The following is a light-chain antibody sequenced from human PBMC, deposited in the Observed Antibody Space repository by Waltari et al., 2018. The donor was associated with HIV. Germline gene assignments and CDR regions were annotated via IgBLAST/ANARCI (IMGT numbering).Light chain of an antibody. Sequence: DVVMMPSPDALMGSLGERVSFDSKSSVSVFSTSNKNIYLAWYQPRPGQTPNLLVYSPTTQVSGVPARFSGSGSGTDFTLTINNLQAEDAAIYYWQQYYITPPTFGQGTKVEI. CDR3: QQYYITPPT. J-gene: IGKJ1*01. V-gene: IGKV4-1*01. CDR1: VSVFSTSNKNIY. CDR2: SPT.